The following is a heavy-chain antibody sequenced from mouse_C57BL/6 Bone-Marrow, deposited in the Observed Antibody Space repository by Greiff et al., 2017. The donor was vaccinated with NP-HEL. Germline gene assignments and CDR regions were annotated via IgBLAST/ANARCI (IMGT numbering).Heavy chain of an antibody. J-gene: IGHJ3*01. CDR1: GYTFTSYG. D-gene: IGHD1-1*01. CDR3: ARRDYYYYGSSYVGFAY. V-gene: IGHV1-81*01. Sequence: QVQLQQSGAELARPGASVKLSCKASGYTFTSYGISWVKQRTGQGLEWIGEIYPRSGNTYYNEKFKGKATLTADKSSSTAYMELRSLTSEDSAVYFCARRDYYYYGSSYVGFAYWGQGTLVTVSA. CDR2: IYPRSGNT.